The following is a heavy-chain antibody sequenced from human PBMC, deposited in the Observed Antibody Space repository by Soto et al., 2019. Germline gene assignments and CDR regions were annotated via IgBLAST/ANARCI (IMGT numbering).Heavy chain of an antibody. CDR1: GGTISSYY. Sequence: SESLSLTCTASGGTISSYYLRWIRQPPGKGLEWIGYIYYSGSTNYNPSLKSRVTISVDTSKNQFSLKLSSVTAADTAVYYCSRVLPPEFRVYVWFDPWGQGTLVTVSS. CDR3: SRVLPPEFRVYVWFDP. D-gene: IGHD2-21*01. J-gene: IGHJ5*01. CDR2: IYYSGST. V-gene: IGHV4-59*01.